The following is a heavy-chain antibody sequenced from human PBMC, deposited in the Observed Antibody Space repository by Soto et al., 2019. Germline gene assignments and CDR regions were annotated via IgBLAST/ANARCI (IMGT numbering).Heavy chain of an antibody. CDR3: AKDRYSSSSVTSFDY. J-gene: IGHJ4*02. V-gene: IGHV3-23*01. CDR2: ISGSVGST. D-gene: IGHD6-6*01. Sequence: TGGSLRLSCAASGFTFSSYAMSWVRQAPGKGLEWVSAISGSVGSTYYADSVKGRFTISRDNSKNTLYLQMDSLRAEDTAVYYCAKDRYSSSSVTSFDYWGQGTLXTVSS. CDR1: GFTFSSYA.